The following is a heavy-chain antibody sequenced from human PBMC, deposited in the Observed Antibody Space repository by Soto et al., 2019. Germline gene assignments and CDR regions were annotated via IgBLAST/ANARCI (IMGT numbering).Heavy chain of an antibody. Sequence: PGGSLRLSCAASVFTFSSYGMHWVRQAPGKGLEWVAVISYDGSNKYYADSVKGRFTISRDNSKNTLYLQMNSLRAEDTAVYYCAKDRKSVAEYYYYYGMDVWGQGTTVTV. V-gene: IGHV3-30*18. CDR1: VFTFSSYG. D-gene: IGHD6-19*01. J-gene: IGHJ6*02. CDR2: ISYDGSNK. CDR3: AKDRKSVAEYYYYYGMDV.